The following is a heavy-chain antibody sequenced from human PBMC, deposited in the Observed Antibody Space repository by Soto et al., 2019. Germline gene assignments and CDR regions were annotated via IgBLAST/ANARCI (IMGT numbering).Heavy chain of an antibody. V-gene: IGHV2-5*08. CDR3: AHRRFYYSDYFDY. Sequence: TLSLTCTVSGGSISSYYWSWIRQPPGKALEWLALIYWDDDKRYSPSLKSRLTITKDTSKNQVVLTMTNMDPVDTATYYCAHRRFYYSDYFDYWGQGTLVTVSS. J-gene: IGHJ4*02. D-gene: IGHD3-22*01. CDR1: GGSISSYYW. CDR2: IYWDDDK.